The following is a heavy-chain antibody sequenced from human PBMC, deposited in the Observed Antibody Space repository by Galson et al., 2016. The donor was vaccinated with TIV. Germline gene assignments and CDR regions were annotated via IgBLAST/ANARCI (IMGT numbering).Heavy chain of an antibody. D-gene: IGHD6-19*01. CDR3: ARQWQSYSFDY. V-gene: IGHV3-33*01. CDR2: LSYDRSDK. Sequence: SLRLSCAASGFTFSSYDMHWVRQAPGKGLEWVAILSYDRSDKYYADSVKCRFTISRDNSKNTLYLQMNSLRVEDTAVYYCARQWQSYSFDYWGQGTLVTVSS. CDR1: GFTFSSYD. J-gene: IGHJ4*02.